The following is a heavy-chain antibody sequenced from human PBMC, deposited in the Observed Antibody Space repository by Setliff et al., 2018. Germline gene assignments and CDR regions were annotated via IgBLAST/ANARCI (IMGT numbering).Heavy chain of an antibody. V-gene: IGHV4-34*01. CDR1: GGSFSGYY. CDR2: IYSSGST. J-gene: IGHJ6*03. Sequence: PSETLSLTCAVYGGSFSGYYWNWLRQAPGKGLEWIGNIYSSGSTNYNPSLKSRVTISGDTSQNYFSLKLTSVTDADTAVYYCARGPPGYYYYMNVWGKGTTVTVSS. CDR3: ARGPPGYYYYMNV.